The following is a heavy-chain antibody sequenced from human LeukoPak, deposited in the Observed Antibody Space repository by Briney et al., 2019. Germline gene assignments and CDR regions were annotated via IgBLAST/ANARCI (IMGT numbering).Heavy chain of an antibody. D-gene: IGHD3-22*01. V-gene: IGHV3-48*03. CDR3: ARDRDPGYNDSSGYRRVNAFDI. CDR1: GFTFSSYE. Sequence: GGSLRLSCAASGFTFSSYEMNWVRHAPGKGLEWVSYISTSGSTKYYADSVKGRFTISRDNAKNSLYLQMNSLRAEDTAVYYCARDRDPGYNDSSGYRRVNAFDIGGQGTMVTVAS. CDR2: ISTSGSTK. J-gene: IGHJ3*02.